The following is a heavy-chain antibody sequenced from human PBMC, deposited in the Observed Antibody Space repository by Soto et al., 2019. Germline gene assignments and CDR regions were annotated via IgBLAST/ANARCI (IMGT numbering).Heavy chain of an antibody. J-gene: IGHJ4*02. D-gene: IGHD3-9*01. CDR3: ARVPLTYYDILTGLDY. V-gene: IGHV3-7*01. Sequence: GGSLRPSCAASGFTFSSYWMSWVRQAPGKGLEWVANIKQDGSEKYYVDSVKGRFTISRDNAKNSLYLQMNSLRAEDTAVYYCARVPLTYYDILTGLDYWGQGTLVTVSS. CDR1: GFTFSSYW. CDR2: IKQDGSEK.